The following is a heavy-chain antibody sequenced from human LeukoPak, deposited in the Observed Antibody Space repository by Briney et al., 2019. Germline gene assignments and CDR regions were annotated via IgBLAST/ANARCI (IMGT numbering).Heavy chain of an antibody. CDR3: AIDTVYYDPPSY. CDR2: SDPENGKT. J-gene: IGHJ4*01. D-gene: IGHD3-16*01. CDR1: GYIFKEVS. V-gene: IGHV1-24*01. Sequence: ASVKVSCKVAGYIFKEVSMHWVRQPPGKGLEWMGGSDPENGKTVYAQNFQGRVTMTEDTSTDTAYMELTSLTSDDTAIYYCAIDTVYYDPPSYGGQGTLVTVSS.